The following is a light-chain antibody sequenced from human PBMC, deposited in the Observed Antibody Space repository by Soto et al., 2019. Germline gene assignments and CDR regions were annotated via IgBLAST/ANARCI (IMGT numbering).Light chain of an antibody. CDR3: LQYSSSPFT. J-gene: IGKJ3*01. V-gene: IGKV3-20*01. CDR1: QSVNSNY. CDR2: STS. Sequence: EIVLTQSPGTLSLSPGERATLSCRASQSVNSNYLDWYRQKPGQAPRLLIYSTSSRATGVPERCSGSRSGTAFTPTISSLEPEDFAVYYCLQYSSSPFTFGPGTKVDIK.